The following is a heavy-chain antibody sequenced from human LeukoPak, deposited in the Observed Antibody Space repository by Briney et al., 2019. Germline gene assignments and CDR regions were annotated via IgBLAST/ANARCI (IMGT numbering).Heavy chain of an antibody. Sequence: SETLSLTCTVSGGSISSYYWSWIRQPPGKGLEWIGYIYYSGSTNYNPSLKGRVTISVDTSKNQFSLKLSSVTAADTAVYYCARNYDFWSGYYEAWGQGTLVTVSS. CDR3: ARNYDFWSGYYEA. J-gene: IGHJ5*02. V-gene: IGHV4-59*01. CDR1: GGSISSYY. CDR2: IYYSGST. D-gene: IGHD3-3*01.